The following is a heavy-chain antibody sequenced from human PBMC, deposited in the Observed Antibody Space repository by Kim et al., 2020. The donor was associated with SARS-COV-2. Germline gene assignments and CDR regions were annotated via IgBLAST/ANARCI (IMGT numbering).Heavy chain of an antibody. D-gene: IGHD2-2*01. V-gene: IGHV4-39*01. CDR3: ASTQLALDY. J-gene: IGHJ4*02. CDR1: GGSISSSSYY. Sequence: SETLSLTCTVSGGSISSSSYYWGWIRQPPGKGLEWIGSIYYSGSTYYNPSLKSRVTISVDTSKNQFSLKLSSVTAADTAVYYCASTQLALDYWGQGTLVTVSS. CDR2: IYYSGST.